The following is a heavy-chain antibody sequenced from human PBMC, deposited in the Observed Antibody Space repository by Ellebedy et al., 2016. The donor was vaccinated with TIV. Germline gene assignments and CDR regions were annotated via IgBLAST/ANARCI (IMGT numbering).Heavy chain of an antibody. V-gene: IGHV1-69*13. CDR1: GGTFSSYA. J-gene: IGHJ4*02. Sequence: ASVKVSCKASGGTFSSYAISWVRQAPGQGLEWMGGIIPIFGTANYAQKFQGRVTITADESTSTAYMELSSLRSEDTAVYYCARVTYVATRAPFDYWGQGTLVTVSS. D-gene: IGHD5-12*01. CDR2: IIPIFGTA. CDR3: ARVTYVATRAPFDY.